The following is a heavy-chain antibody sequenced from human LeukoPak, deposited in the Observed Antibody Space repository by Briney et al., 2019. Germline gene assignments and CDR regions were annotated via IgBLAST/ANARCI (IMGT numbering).Heavy chain of an antibody. D-gene: IGHD6-13*01. CDR2: INYSGST. CDR1: GGSVSSTTYY. V-gene: IGHV4-39*01. J-gene: IGHJ5*02. CDR3: ARGVAAAGTWWFDP. Sequence: SETLSLTCTVSGGSVSSTTYYWSWIRQPPGKGLEWIASINYSGSTYYNPSLKSRVTISVDTSENQFSLKLSSVTAADTAVYYCARGVAAAGTWWFDPWGQGTLVTVSS.